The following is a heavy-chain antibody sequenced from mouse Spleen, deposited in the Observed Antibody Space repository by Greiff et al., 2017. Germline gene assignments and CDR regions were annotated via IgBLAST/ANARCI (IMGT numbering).Heavy chain of an antibody. Sequence: EVQVVESGGGLVKPGGSLKLSCAASGFAFSSYDMSWVRQTPEKRLEWVATISSGGSYTYYPDSVKGRFTISRDNARNTLYLQMSSLRSEDTALYYCARQGLMINGAMDYWGQGTSVTVSS. D-gene: IGHD2-4*01. CDR2: ISSGGSYT. CDR3: ARQGLMINGAMDY. V-gene: IGHV5-9*02. CDR1: GFAFSSYD. J-gene: IGHJ4*01.